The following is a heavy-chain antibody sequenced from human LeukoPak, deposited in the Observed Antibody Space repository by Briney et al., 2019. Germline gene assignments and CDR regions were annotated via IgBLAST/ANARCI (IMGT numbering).Heavy chain of an antibody. J-gene: IGHJ3*02. D-gene: IGHD1-26*01. V-gene: IGHV4-59*13. CDR1: GGSISDYY. Sequence: SETLSLTCTISGGSISDYYWSWIRQPPGKGLEWVAYMSYNDGATYNPSLKSRVTMSLDTSRNQFSLKLISVTAADMAVYYCARFLRGATNALEIWGQGTMVTVSS. CDR3: ARFLRGATNALEI. CDR2: MSYNDGA.